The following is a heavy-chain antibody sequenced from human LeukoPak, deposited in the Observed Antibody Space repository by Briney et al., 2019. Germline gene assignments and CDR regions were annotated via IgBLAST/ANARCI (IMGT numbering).Heavy chain of an antibody. V-gene: IGHV1-3*03. CDR3: ARDYGDYSGWFDP. D-gene: IGHD4-17*01. CDR2: INAGNGNT. CDR1: GYSFTSYA. Sequence: GASVKVSCKASGYSFTSYAMHWVRQAPGQRLEWTGRINAGNGNTKYSQEFQGRVTITRDTSASTAYMEVSTLRSEDMAVYYCARDYGDYSGWFDPWGQGTLVTVSS. J-gene: IGHJ5*02.